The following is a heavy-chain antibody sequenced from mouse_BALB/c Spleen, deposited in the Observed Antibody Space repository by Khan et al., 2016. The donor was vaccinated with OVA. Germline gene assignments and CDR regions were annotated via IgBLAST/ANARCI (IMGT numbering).Heavy chain of an antibody. CDR3: AGYGPSHGDYGAWFAY. CDR2: INPTNSYT. D-gene: IGHD2-13*01. CDR1: DYSFTSYT. V-gene: IGHV1-4*01. J-gene: IGHJ3*01. Sequence: QVQLQQSGAELARPGASVKMSCKASDYSFTSYTIHWVKQRPGQGLEWIGNINPTNSYTNYNQKFRDKATLTADKSSRTAYMQLSSLTSEDSAVXDCAGYGPSHGDYGAWFAYWGQGTLVTVSA.